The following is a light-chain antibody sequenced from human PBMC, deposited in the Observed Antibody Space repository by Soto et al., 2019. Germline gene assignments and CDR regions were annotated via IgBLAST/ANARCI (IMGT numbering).Light chain of an antibody. Sequence: EIVMTQSPATLSVSPGERATLSCRASQSFSTNLAWYQQKPGQAPRLLIYGASTRATGIPARFSGSGSGTEFTLTISSLQSEDFAVYYCQQYNKWPLTFGGGTKVDIK. CDR3: QQYNKWPLT. CDR1: QSFSTN. V-gene: IGKV3-15*01. J-gene: IGKJ4*01. CDR2: GAS.